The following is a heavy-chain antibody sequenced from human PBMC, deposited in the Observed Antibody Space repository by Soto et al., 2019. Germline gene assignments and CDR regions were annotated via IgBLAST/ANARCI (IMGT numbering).Heavy chain of an antibody. V-gene: IGHV3-11*01. CDR1: GFTFSDYY. CDR2: ISNSDTI. J-gene: IGHJ6*02. Sequence: GGSLRLSCAASGFTFSDYYMSWIRQAPGKGLEWVSYISNSDTIYYADSVKGRFTISRDNAKNSLFLHMNGLTAEDTAVYYCARDILHSTVFSYYYAMDVWGQRTTVTVSS. CDR3: ARDILHSTVFSYYYAMDV. D-gene: IGHD1-1*01.